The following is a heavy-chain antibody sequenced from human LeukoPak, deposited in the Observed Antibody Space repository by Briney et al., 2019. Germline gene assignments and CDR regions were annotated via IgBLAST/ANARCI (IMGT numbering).Heavy chain of an antibody. CDR2: INHSGST. Sequence: SETLSLTCAVYGGSFSGYYWSWIRQPPGKGLEWIGEINHSGSTNYNPSLKSRVTISVDTSKNQFSLKLSSVTAADTAVYYCARGYSYGLSFDYWGQGTLVTVCS. J-gene: IGHJ4*02. D-gene: IGHD5-18*01. CDR3: ARGYSYGLSFDY. V-gene: IGHV4-34*01. CDR1: GGSFSGYY.